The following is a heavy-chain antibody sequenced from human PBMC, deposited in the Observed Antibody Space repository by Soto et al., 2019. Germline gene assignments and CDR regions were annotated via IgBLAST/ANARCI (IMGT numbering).Heavy chain of an antibody. CDR3: TRGGSGYSSTWAAY. D-gene: IGHD6-13*01. CDR1: GDSIRSYY. J-gene: IGHJ4*02. Sequence: SETLSLTCTVSGDSIRSYYWSWFRQPPGKGLEWIGYISHSGSTKYNPSLKSRVTMSMDTSRNQFSLRMTSVTSADTAFYYCTRGGSGYSSTWAAYWGQGTLVTVSS. CDR2: ISHSGST. V-gene: IGHV4-59*01.